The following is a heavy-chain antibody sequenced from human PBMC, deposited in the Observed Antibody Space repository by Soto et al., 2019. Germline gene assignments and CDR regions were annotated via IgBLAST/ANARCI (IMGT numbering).Heavy chain of an antibody. CDR2: ISGSGGST. Sequence: GGSLRLSCAASGFTFSSYAMSWVRQAPGKGLEWVSAISGSGGSTYYADSVKGRFTISRDNSKNTLYLQMNSLRAEDTAVYYCAKALAVSIAAAGGLYGMDVWGQGTTVTVSS. J-gene: IGHJ6*02. D-gene: IGHD6-13*01. CDR3: AKALAVSIAAAGGLYGMDV. CDR1: GFTFSSYA. V-gene: IGHV3-23*01.